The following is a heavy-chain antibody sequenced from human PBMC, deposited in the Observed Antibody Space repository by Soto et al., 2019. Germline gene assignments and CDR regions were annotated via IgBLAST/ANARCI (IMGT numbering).Heavy chain of an antibody. J-gene: IGHJ4*02. V-gene: IGHV3-11*05. CDR3: ARDHHRYSGYDYVDY. D-gene: IGHD5-12*01. CDR2: ISSSNSYT. CDR1: GFTFSDYY. Sequence: QVQLVESGGGLVKPGGSRRLSCAASGFTFSDYYMSWILQAPGKGLEGVSYISSSNSYTNYADSVKGRFTISRDNAKNSLYLQMNSLRAEDTAVYYCARDHHRYSGYDYVDYWGQGTLVTVSS.